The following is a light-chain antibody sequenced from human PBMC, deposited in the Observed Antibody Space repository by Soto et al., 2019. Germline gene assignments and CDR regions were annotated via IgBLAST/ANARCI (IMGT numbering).Light chain of an antibody. CDR1: QRISNSF. CDR2: GAS. V-gene: IGKV3-20*01. J-gene: IGKJ1*01. Sequence: ETVLTQSPGTLSLSPGERATLFCRASQRISNSFLAWYQQKPGQAPSLLIFGASSRATGIPDRFSGSGSGTEFTLTIDRLEPEDLAVYYCQQYGRSPPSWTFGQGTKVEIK. CDR3: QQYGRSPPSWT.